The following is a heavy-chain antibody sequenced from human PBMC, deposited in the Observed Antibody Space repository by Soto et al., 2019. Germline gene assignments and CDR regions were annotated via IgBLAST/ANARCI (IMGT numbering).Heavy chain of an antibody. CDR2: VNPSGGST. D-gene: IGHD1-1*01. J-gene: IGHJ4*02. V-gene: IGHV1-46*03. CDR1: GYTFTSYY. Sequence: QVQLVHSGAEVKKPGASVTGSCKASGYTFTSYYMHWVRQAPVQGLARMGIVNPSGGSTSSAQKYQGRVTVTRDHSTSTGCMELSCLRAEDTAVYYCARGGGVPHEYEGSYFDYCVQGTMVTASS. CDR3: ARGGGVPHEYEGSYFDY.